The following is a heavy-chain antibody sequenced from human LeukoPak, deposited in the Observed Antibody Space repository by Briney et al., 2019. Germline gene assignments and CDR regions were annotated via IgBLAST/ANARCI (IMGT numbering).Heavy chain of an antibody. CDR2: INSDGSST. D-gene: IGHD3-16*02. J-gene: IGHJ4*02. CDR3: ARERYYDYVWGSYRQGGFDY. CDR1: GFTFSSYW. V-gene: IGHV3-74*01. Sequence: PGVSLRLSCAASGFTFSSYWMHWVRQAPGKGLVWVSRINSDGSSTSYADSVKGRFTISRDNAKNTLYLQMNSLRAEDTAVYYCARERYYDYVWGSYRQGGFDYWGQGTLVTVSS.